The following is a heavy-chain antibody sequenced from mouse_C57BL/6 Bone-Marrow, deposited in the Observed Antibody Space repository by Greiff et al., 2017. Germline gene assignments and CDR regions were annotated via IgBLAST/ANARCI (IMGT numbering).Heavy chain of an antibody. CDR1: GYTFTDYY. J-gene: IGHJ1*03. Sequence: VQLQQSGPELVKPGASVKISCKASGYTFTDYYMNWVKQSHGKSLEWIGDINPNNGGTSYNQKFKGKATLTVDKASSTAYMELRSLTSEDAAVYYCGLWDFDVWGTGTTVTVSS. CDR3: GLWDFDV. CDR2: INPNNGGT. V-gene: IGHV1-26*01.